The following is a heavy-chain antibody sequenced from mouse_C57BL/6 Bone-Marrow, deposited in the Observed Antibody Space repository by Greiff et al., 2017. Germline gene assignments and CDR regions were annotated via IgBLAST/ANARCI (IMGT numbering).Heavy chain of an antibody. V-gene: IGHV1-82*01. Sequence: VKLVVSGPELVKPGASVKISCKASGYAFSSSWMNWVKQRPGKGLEWIGRIYPGDGDTNYNGKFKGKATLTADKSSSTAYMQLSSLTSEDSAVYFCARWLITTVRKFAYWGQGTLVTVSA. CDR1: GYAFSSSW. J-gene: IGHJ3*01. CDR3: ARWLITTVRKFAY. D-gene: IGHD1-1*01. CDR2: IYPGDGDT.